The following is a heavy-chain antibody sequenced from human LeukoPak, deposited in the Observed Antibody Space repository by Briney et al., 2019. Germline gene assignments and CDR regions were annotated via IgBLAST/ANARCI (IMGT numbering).Heavy chain of an antibody. Sequence: SGGSLRLSCAASGFTFSIYGMHWVRQAPGKGLEWVAVIWYDGNNKYYADSVKGRFTISRDNSKNTLYLQMNSLRAEDTAVYYCAKDRLTGTAINDDAFGIWGQGTMVTVSS. CDR1: GFTFSIYG. J-gene: IGHJ3*02. CDR3: AKDRLTGTAINDDAFGI. V-gene: IGHV3-33*06. D-gene: IGHD1-7*01. CDR2: IWYDGNNK.